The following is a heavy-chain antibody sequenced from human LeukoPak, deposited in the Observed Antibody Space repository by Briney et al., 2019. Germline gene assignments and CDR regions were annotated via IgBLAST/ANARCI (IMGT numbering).Heavy chain of an antibody. J-gene: IGHJ3*02. CDR1: GGSISSGDYY. CDR3: ARATTDYDFWSGYYRGLAFDI. D-gene: IGHD3-3*01. Sequence: SQTLSLTCTVSGGSISSGDYYWSWIRQPPGKGLKWIGYIYYSGSTYYNPSLKSRVTISVDTSKNQFSLKLSSVTAADTAVYYCARATTDYDFWSGYYRGLAFDIWGQGTMVTVSS. CDR2: IYYSGST. V-gene: IGHV4-30-4*08.